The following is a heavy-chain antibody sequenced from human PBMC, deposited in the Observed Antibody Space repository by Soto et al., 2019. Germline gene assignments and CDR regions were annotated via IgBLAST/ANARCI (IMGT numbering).Heavy chain of an antibody. CDR3: ARALSGSYYPALFDY. CDR1: GFIFSEYE. CDR2: IGKNGRDI. Sequence: PGGSLRLSCEVSGFIFSEYEFNWVRQAPGKGLEWVSYIGKNGRDIYDADSVKGRFTISRDNAKNSLYLQMNSLRAEDTAVYYCARALSGSYYPALFDYWGQGTLVTVSS. V-gene: IGHV3-48*03. J-gene: IGHJ4*02. D-gene: IGHD1-26*01.